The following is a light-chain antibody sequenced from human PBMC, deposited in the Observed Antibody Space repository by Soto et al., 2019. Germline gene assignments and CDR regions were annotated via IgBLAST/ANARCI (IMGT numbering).Light chain of an antibody. CDR1: QSISCY. V-gene: IGKV1-39*01. Sequence: DIQMTQAPSSQSASVGDRVTINCRASQSISCYFNWDQQKPGKAPKLLIYAAASLQSGVPSRFSGSGSGTDFTLTISSLQPEDCATYYWQQSYSTRTVGQGTKVEIK. CDR2: AAA. J-gene: IGKJ1*01. CDR3: QQSYSTRT.